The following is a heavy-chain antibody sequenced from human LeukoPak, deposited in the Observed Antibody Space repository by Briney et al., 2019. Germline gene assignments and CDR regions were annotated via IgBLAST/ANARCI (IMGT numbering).Heavy chain of an antibody. J-gene: IGHJ6*02. D-gene: IGHD1-26*01. CDR1: GFTFSSYV. Sequence: GGSLRLSCAASGFTFSSYVMSWVRQAPGKGLEWVSGISGSGSSTYYADSVKGRFTISRDNSKNTLYLQMNSLRAEDTALYYCAKDKSVGSQDYGMDVWGQGTTVTVPS. V-gene: IGHV3-23*01. CDR3: AKDKSVGSQDYGMDV. CDR2: ISGSGSST.